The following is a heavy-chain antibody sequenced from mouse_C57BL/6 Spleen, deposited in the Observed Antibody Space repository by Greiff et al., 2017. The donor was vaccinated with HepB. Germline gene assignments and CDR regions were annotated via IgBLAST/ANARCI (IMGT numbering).Heavy chain of an antibody. CDR2: ISSGSSTI. CDR1: GFTFSDYG. Sequence: EVKLVESGGGLVKPGGSLKLSCAASGFTFSDYGMHWVRQAPEKGLEWVAYISSGSSTIYYADTVKGRFTISRDNAKNTLFLQMTSLRSEDTAMYYWARYYYDYDGSYYYAMDYWGQGTSVTVSS. J-gene: IGHJ4*01. CDR3: ARYYYDYDGSYYYAMDY. D-gene: IGHD2-4*01. V-gene: IGHV5-17*01.